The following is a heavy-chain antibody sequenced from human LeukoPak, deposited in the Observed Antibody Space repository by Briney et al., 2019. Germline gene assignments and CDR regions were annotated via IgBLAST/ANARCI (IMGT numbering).Heavy chain of an antibody. D-gene: IGHD3-16*01. CDR1: GGSISSSNW. Sequence: SGTLSLTCAVSGGSISSSNWWSWVRLPPGKGLEWIGEIYHSGSTNYNPSLKSRVTISVDKSKNQFSLKLSSVTAADTAVYYCARLLWGSYENYLDYWGQGTLVTVSS. J-gene: IGHJ4*02. CDR2: IYHSGST. CDR3: ARLLWGSYENYLDY. V-gene: IGHV4-4*02.